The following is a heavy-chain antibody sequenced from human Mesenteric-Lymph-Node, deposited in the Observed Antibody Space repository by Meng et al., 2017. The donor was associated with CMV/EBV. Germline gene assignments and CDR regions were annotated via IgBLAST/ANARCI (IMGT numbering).Heavy chain of an antibody. V-gene: IGHV3-30*02. CDR3: AKYQGSSWGSAFGH. D-gene: IGHD6-13*01. CDR1: GFPLSSYD. Sequence: GESLKISCAASGFPLSSYDMHWVRQAPGQGLEWAAFVRSDGSNKYYADSVKGRFTISRDNSKNTLYLEMNSLRAEDTAIYYCAKYQGSSWGSAFGHWGQGMPVTVSS. J-gene: IGHJ4*02. CDR2: VRSDGSNK.